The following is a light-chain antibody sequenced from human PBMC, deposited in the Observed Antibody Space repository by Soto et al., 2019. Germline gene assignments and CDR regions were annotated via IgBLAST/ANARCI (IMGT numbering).Light chain of an antibody. V-gene: IGKV1-33*01. CDR1: QDISNY. CDR2: AAS. Sequence: DIQMTQSPSSLSASVGDRVTITCQASQDISNYLNWYQQKPGKAPNLLIYAASHLDTGVPSRFSGSGSGTDFPFTISSLQPEDIATYYCQQHDNLPITFGQGTRLEIK. J-gene: IGKJ5*01. CDR3: QQHDNLPIT.